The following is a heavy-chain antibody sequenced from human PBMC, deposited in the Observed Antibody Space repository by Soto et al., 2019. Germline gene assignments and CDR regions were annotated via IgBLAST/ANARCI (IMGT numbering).Heavy chain of an antibody. J-gene: IGHJ4*02. CDR3: AGGEGSGSNALGH. CDR2: IQDGGSI. V-gene: IGHV3-66*01. D-gene: IGHD3-16*01. CDR1: GFTVSNNY. Sequence: GGSLRLSCAASGFTVSNNYMTWVRQAPGKGLEWVAVIQDGGSISYADSVSDRFTISRDNAENTVFLEMNSLRPEYMVVYFCAGGEGSGSNALGHWGQGTLVTVSS.